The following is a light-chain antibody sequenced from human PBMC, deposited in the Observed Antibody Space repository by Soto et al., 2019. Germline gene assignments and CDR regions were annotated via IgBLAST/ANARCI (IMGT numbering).Light chain of an antibody. CDR1: TSSIGSNY. CDR2: SNN. J-gene: IGLJ2*01. Sequence: QSVLTQPPSASGTPGQRVTISCSGSTSSIGSNYVYWYQQLPGTAPKLLIYSNNQRPSWVPDRFSGSKSGTSASLAISGLRSEDEADYHCAAWDDSLSGLVFGGGTQLTVL. V-gene: IGLV1-47*01. CDR3: AAWDDSLSGLV.